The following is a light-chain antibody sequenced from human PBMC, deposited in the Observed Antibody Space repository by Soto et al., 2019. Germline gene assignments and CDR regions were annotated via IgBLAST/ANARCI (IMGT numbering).Light chain of an antibody. CDR2: WAS. V-gene: IGKV4-1*01. Sequence: DIVMTQSPDSLAVSLGERATINCKSSQSVLYSSDNKNYLAWYQQKPGQPPKLLIHWASTRESGVPDRFSGSGSGTDFTLTISSLQAEDVAVYYCQQYYGTPLTFGPGTKVDIK. CDR3: QQYYGTPLT. CDR1: QSVLYSSDNKNY. J-gene: IGKJ3*01.